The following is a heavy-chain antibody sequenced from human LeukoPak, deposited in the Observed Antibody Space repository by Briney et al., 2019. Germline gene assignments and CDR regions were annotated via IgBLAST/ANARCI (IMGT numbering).Heavy chain of an antibody. CDR2: IYPGDSDT. D-gene: IGHD5-24*01. V-gene: IGHV5-51*01. Sequence: GEPLKISCKGSGYSFTNYWIGWVGQLPGKGLEWMGTIYPGDSDTSYSTSFQGQFTISADTSISTAFLQWSSLKASATAMYYCARGITMATMYFDPWGQGTLVTVSS. CDR3: ARGITMATMYFDP. J-gene: IGHJ4*02. CDR1: GYSFTNYW.